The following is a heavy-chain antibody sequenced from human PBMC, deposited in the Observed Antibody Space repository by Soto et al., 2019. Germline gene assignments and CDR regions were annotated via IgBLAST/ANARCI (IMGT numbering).Heavy chain of an antibody. CDR2: MYNSGST. D-gene: IGHD3-10*01. J-gene: IGHJ4*02. Sequence: QVQLQESGPGLVKPSETLSLTCTVSGGSSSSYYWTWIRQPPGKRLEWIGFMYNSGSTHYNPSLNRRVTISLDTSKNQFSLNLRYVTAADTAVYYCASMGYHYGAGSYPLDYWGQGPLVTVSS. CDR3: ASMGYHYGAGSYPLDY. V-gene: IGHV4-59*08. CDR1: GGSSSSYY.